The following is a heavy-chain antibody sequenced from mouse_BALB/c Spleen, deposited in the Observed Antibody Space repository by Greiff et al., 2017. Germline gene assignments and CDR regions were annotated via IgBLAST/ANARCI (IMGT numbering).Heavy chain of an antibody. CDR1: GYTFTSYW. J-gene: IGHJ2*01. D-gene: IGHD2-3*01. CDR3: ARRRDGYYGY. CDR2: INPSTGYT. V-gene: IGHV1-7*01. Sequence: VKLQQSGAELAKPGASVKMSCKASGYTFTSYWMHWVKQRPGQGLEWIGYINPSTGYTEYNQKFKDKATLTADKSSSTAYMQLSSLTSEDSAVYYCARRRDGYYGYWGQGTTLTVSS.